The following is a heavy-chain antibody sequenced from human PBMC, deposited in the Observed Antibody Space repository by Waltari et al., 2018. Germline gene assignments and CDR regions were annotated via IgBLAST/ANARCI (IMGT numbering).Heavy chain of an antibody. CDR2: INTNTGNP. J-gene: IGHJ6*02. CDR1: GYTFTSYA. D-gene: IGHD6-13*01. Sequence: QVQLVQSGSELKKPGASVKVSCKASGYTFTSYAMNWVRQAPGQGREWMGWINTNTGNPTYAQGFTGRFVFSLDTSVSTAYLQISSLKAEDTAVYYCAREFSSSWYVYYYGMDVWGQGTTVTVSS. CDR3: AREFSSSWYVYYYGMDV. V-gene: IGHV7-4-1*02.